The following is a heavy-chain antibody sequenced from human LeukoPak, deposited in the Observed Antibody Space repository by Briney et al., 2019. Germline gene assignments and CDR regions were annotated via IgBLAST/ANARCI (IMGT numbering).Heavy chain of an antibody. Sequence: PGRSLRLSCAASGFTFSSYGMHWVRQAPGKGLEWVAVISYDGSNKYYADSVKGRFTISRDNSKNTLYLQMNSLRAEDTAVYYCARDLGYCSGGSCYYYGMDVGGQGTTVTVSS. D-gene: IGHD2-15*01. CDR2: ISYDGSNK. CDR1: GFTFSSYG. J-gene: IGHJ6*02. V-gene: IGHV3-30*03. CDR3: ARDLGYCSGGSCYYYGMDV.